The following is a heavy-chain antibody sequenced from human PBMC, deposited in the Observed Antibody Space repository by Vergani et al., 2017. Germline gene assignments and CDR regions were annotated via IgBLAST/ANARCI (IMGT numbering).Heavy chain of an antibody. J-gene: IGHJ6*03. V-gene: IGHV1-8*01. CDR2: MNPNSGNT. CDR3: ARGVRFLEMRYYYYMDV. Sequence: QVQLVQSGAEVKKPGASVKVSCKASGYTFTSYDINWVRQATGQGLEWMGWMNPNSGNTGYAQKFQGRVTMTRNTSISTAYMELSSLRSEDTAVYYCARGVRFLEMRYYYYMDVWGKGTTVTVSS. CDR1: GYTFTSYD. D-gene: IGHD3-3*01.